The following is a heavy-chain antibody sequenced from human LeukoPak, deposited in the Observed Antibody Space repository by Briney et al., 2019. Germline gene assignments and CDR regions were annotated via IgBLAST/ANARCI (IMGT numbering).Heavy chain of an antibody. D-gene: IGHD4-17*01. Sequence: PGGSLRLSCAASGFTFSSYGMHWVRQAPGKGLEWVAFIRYDGSNKCYADSVKGRFTISRDNSKNTLYLQMNSLRAEDTAVYYCAKELPTVIYAFDIWGQGTMVTVSS. V-gene: IGHV3-30*02. J-gene: IGHJ3*02. CDR1: GFTFSSYG. CDR3: AKELPTVIYAFDI. CDR2: IRYDGSNK.